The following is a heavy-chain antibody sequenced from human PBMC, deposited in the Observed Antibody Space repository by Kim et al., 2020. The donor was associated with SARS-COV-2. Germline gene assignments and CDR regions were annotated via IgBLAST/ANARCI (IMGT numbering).Heavy chain of an antibody. J-gene: IGHJ6*02. Sequence: SQTLSLTCAISGDSVSRNSAAWNWLRQSPSRGLEWLGRTYYRSKWYNDYAGSVKSRMTINPDTSKNQFSLQLNSVTPEDTAVYFCARAHEAMDVWGQGITVIVSS. CDR3: ARAHEAMDV. CDR1: GDSVSRNSAA. V-gene: IGHV6-1*01. CDR2: TYYRSKWYN.